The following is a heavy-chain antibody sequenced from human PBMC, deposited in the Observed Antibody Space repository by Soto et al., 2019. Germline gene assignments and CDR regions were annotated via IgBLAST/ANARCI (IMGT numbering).Heavy chain of an antibody. CDR3: ARRLIAVATPTWFDP. CDR2: IYYSGST. CDR1: GGSVSSSSCY. Sequence: QVQLQESGPGLVKSSETLSLTCTVSGGSVSSSSCYWGWIRQPPGKGLEWIGSIYYSGSTFYNPSLESRVTISVDTSKNEFSLKLSSVTAADTALYYCARRLIAVATPTWFDPWGQGTLVTVSS. V-gene: IGHV4-39*01. D-gene: IGHD6-19*01. J-gene: IGHJ5*02.